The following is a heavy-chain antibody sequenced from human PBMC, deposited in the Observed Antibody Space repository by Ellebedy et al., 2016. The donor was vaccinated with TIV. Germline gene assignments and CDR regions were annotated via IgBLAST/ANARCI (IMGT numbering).Heavy chain of an antibody. D-gene: IGHD4-17*01. CDR1: GFTFSGYW. CDR2: INGDGSST. CDR3: ARVTTLATGTGYYFDY. V-gene: IGHV3-74*01. J-gene: IGHJ4*02. Sequence: PGGSLRLSCAASGFTFSGYWMHRVRQVPGKGLVWVSRINGDGSSTAYADSVKGRFTISRDNAKNTLYLQMNSLRAEDTAVYYCARVTTLATGTGYYFDYWGQGTLVTVSS.